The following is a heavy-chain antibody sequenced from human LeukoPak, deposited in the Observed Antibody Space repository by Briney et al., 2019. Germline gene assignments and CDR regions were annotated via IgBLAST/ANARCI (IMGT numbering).Heavy chain of an antibody. Sequence: GRSLRLSCAASGFTFKNFPMSWVRQAPGKGLEWVSGISGGGGGTYHADSVKGRFTISRDNSKNMLYLQMNSLRAEDTAVYYCAKAYSYGTYYFDYWGQGTLVTVSS. CDR3: AKAYSYGTYYFDY. V-gene: IGHV3-23*01. CDR2: ISGGGGGT. D-gene: IGHD5-18*01. J-gene: IGHJ4*02. CDR1: GFTFKNFP.